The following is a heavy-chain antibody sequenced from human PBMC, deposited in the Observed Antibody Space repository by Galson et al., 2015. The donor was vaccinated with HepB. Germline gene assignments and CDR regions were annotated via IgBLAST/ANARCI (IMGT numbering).Heavy chain of an antibody. Sequence: SLRLSCAASGFTFSSYGMHWVRQALGKGLEWVAVISYDGSNKYYADSVKGRFTISRDNSKNTLYLQMNSLRAEDTAVYYCAKDASWATYYYYYGMDVWGQGTTVTVSS. CDR1: GFTFSSYG. CDR3: AKDASWATYYYYYGMDV. CDR2: ISYDGSNK. J-gene: IGHJ6*02. V-gene: IGHV3-30*18. D-gene: IGHD6-6*01.